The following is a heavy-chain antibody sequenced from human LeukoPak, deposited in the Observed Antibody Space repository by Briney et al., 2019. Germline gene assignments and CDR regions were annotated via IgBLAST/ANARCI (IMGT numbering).Heavy chain of an antibody. J-gene: IGHJ4*02. V-gene: IGHV1-2*02. Sequence: ASVKVSCKAFGYTFTGCYMHWVRQAPGQGLEWMGWINPNSGGTNYAQKFQGRVTMTRDTSISTAYMDLSRLRPDDTAVYYCARVDSTGYYRGRGPIDYWGQGTLVTVSS. CDR2: INPNSGGT. D-gene: IGHD3-22*01. CDR1: GYTFTGCY. CDR3: ARVDSTGYYRGRGPIDY.